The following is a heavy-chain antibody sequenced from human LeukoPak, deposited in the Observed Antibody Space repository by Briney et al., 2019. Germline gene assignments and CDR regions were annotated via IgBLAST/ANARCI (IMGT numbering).Heavy chain of an antibody. CDR1: GFTFSSYA. CDR3: ARDLRRIAAYYFDY. D-gene: IGHD6-25*01. J-gene: IGHJ4*02. Sequence: GGSLRLSCADSGFTFSSYAIHWVRQAPGKGLEWVAVISSDGRDKHHADSVKGRFTISRDNSKNTLYLQTNSLRAEDTAVYYCARDLRRIAAYYFDYWGQGTLVTVSS. V-gene: IGHV3-30*03. CDR2: ISSDGRDK.